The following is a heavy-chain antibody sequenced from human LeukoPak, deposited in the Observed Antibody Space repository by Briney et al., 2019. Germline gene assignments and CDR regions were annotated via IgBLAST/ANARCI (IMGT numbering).Heavy chain of an antibody. D-gene: IGHD3-10*01. CDR2: MYYGGST. CDR3: ARDPFMVRGLLTAPGGGDY. CDR1: GGSVSSGVYF. V-gene: IGHV4-61*08. J-gene: IGHJ4*02. Sequence: SETLSLTCTVSGGSVSSGVYFWSWIRQPPGKGLEWIGCMYYGGSTNYNPSLKSRVTLSIDTSKNQFSLRLTSVTAADTAVYYCARDPFMVRGLLTAPGGGDYWGQGTLVTVSS.